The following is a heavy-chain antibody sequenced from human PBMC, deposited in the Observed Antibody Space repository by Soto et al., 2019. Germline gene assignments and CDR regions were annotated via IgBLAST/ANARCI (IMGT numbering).Heavy chain of an antibody. Sequence: QVQLVESGGGVVQPGRSLRLSCAASGFTFSSYAMHWVRQAPGKGLEWVAVISYDGSNKYYADSVKGRFTISRDNSKNTLYLQMNSLRAEDTAVYYCARYPGIAVAGTGYFDYWGQGTLVTVSS. CDR1: GFTFSSYA. D-gene: IGHD6-19*01. CDR2: ISYDGSNK. CDR3: ARYPGIAVAGTGYFDY. V-gene: IGHV3-30-3*01. J-gene: IGHJ4*02.